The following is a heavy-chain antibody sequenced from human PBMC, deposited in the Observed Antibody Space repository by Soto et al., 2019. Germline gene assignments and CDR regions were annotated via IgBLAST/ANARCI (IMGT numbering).Heavy chain of an antibody. J-gene: IGHJ4*02. Sequence: PGGSLRLSCAASGFTFSSYAMSWVRQAPGKGLEWVSAISGSGGSTYYADSVKGRFTISRDNSKNTLYLQMNSLRAEDTAVYYCAKGRVRYFDWLLEYWGQGTLVTVSS. CDR1: GFTFSSYA. D-gene: IGHD3-9*01. CDR2: ISGSGGST. V-gene: IGHV3-23*01. CDR3: AKGRVRYFDWLLEY.